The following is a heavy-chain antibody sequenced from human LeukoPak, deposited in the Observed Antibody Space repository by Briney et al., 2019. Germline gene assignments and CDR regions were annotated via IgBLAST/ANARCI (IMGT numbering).Heavy chain of an antibody. Sequence: GASVKVSCKASGYTFTSYAMHWVRQAPGQRLEWMGWINAGNGNTKYSQKFQGRVTITRDTSASTAYMELSSLRSEDTAVNYCARDSSMVRGVHDAFDIWGQGTMVTVSS. V-gene: IGHV1-3*01. J-gene: IGHJ3*02. CDR3: ARDSSMVRGVHDAFDI. D-gene: IGHD3-10*01. CDR2: INAGNGNT. CDR1: GYTFTSYA.